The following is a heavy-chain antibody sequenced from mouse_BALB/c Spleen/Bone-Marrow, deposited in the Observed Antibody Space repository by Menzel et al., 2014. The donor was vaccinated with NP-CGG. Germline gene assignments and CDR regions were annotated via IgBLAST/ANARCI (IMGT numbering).Heavy chain of an antibody. J-gene: IGHJ2*01. V-gene: IGHV1-4*01. Sequence: VQRVESGAELASFGGPVQMSCKASGHTFTDYTIQWAKQRPGQGLEWIGYVNPRSGYVNYNQKFKDKATLTADKSSSTAFMQLSSLTSEDSAVYYCARPKGFALDYWGQGTALTGSS. CDR3: ARPKGFALDY. CDR2: VNPRSGYV. CDR1: GHTFTDYT.